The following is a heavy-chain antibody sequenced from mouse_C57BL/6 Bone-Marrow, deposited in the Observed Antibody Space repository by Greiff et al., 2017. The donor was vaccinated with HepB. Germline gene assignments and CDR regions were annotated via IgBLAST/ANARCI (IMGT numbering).Heavy chain of an antibody. Sequence: QLQESGAELVRPGSSVKLSCKASGYTFTSYWMHWVKQRPIQGLEWIGNIDPSDSETHYNQKFKDKATLTVDKSSSTAYMQLSSLTSEDSAVYYCARGYDPAWFAYWGQGTLVTVSA. J-gene: IGHJ3*01. CDR1: GYTFTSYW. V-gene: IGHV1-52*01. CDR3: ARGYDPAWFAY. CDR2: IDPSDSET. D-gene: IGHD2-2*01.